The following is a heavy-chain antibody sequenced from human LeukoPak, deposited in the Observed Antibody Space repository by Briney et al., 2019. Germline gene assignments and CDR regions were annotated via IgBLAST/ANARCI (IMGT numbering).Heavy chain of an antibody. J-gene: IGHJ4*02. D-gene: IGHD2-2*01. V-gene: IGHV3-33*06. CDR3: AKDLLLGIVVVPAAKSHFDY. Sequence: PGRSLRLSCAASGFTFSDYGMHWVRQAPGKGLEWVAVIWSDGSDKYQADSVKGRFTISRDNSKNTLYLQMNSLRAEDTAVYYCAKDLLLGIVVVPAAKSHFDYWGQGTLVTVSS. CDR1: GFTFSDYG. CDR2: IWSDGSDK.